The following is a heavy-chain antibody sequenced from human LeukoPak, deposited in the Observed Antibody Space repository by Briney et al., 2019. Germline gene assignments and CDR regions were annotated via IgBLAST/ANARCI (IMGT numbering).Heavy chain of an antibody. J-gene: IGHJ4*02. Sequence: PGGSLRLSCVASGFTFSSYAMSWVRQAPGKGLEWVSAISGSGGSTYYADSVKGRFTISRDNSKNTLYLQMNSLRAEDTAVYYCAKDDYDFWSGYLTAPYYFDYWGQGTLVTVSS. CDR3: AKDDYDFWSGYLTAPYYFDY. CDR2: ISGSGGST. D-gene: IGHD3-3*01. CDR1: GFTFSSYA. V-gene: IGHV3-23*01.